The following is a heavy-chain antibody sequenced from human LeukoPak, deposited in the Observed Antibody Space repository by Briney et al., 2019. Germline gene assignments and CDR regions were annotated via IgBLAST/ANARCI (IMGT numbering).Heavy chain of an antibody. CDR1: GFTFSMYW. V-gene: IGHV3-7*01. D-gene: IGHD3-10*01. CDR3: VKEAYYGWGSSPTFYFDY. J-gene: IGHJ4*02. Sequence: GGSLRLSCAAVGFTFSMYWMGWVRQAPGKGLEWVASMKGDGSVKHFLDSVKGRFTISRDNSRNTVFLQMNGLRPEDTAVYYCVKEAYYGWGSSPTFYFDYWGQGTRVTVSS. CDR2: MKGDGSVK.